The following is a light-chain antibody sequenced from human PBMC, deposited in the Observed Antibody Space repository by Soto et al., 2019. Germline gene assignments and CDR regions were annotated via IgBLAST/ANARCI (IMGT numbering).Light chain of an antibody. V-gene: IGKV3-20*01. J-gene: IGKJ1*01. CDR1: QSVSSSY. Sequence: EIVLTQSPGTLSLSPGEGATLSCRASQSVSSSYLAWYQQKPGQAPRLLIYGASSRATGIPDRFSGSGSGTDFTLTISRLEPEDFAVYXXXXXGSSPRTFGQGTKVDI. CDR2: GAS. CDR3: XXXGSSPRT.